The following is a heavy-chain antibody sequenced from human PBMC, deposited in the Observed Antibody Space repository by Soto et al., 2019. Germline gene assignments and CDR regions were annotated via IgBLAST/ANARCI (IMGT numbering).Heavy chain of an antibody. CDR1: GYSFTSYW. D-gene: IGHD2-8*01. CDR2: IDPSDSYT. Sequence: ESLKISCKGSGYSFTSYWISWVRQMPGKGLEWMGRIDPSDSYTNYSPSFQGHVTISADKSISTAYLQWSSLKASDTAMYYCARILGYCTNGVCPYYYGMDVWGQGTTVTVSS. J-gene: IGHJ6*02. V-gene: IGHV5-10-1*01. CDR3: ARILGYCTNGVCPYYYGMDV.